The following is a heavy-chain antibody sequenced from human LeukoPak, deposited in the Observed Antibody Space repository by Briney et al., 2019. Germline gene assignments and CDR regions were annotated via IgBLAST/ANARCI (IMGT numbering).Heavy chain of an antibody. Sequence: SETLSLTCTVSGGSISSSTYYWGWIRQPPGKGPEWIGSIYYSGSTYYNPSLKSRVTISVDTSRNQFSLKLSSVTAADTAVYYCARRSIAVYYFDYWGQGTLVTVSS. CDR1: GGSISSSTYY. D-gene: IGHD6-19*01. CDR2: IYYSGST. V-gene: IGHV4-39*01. J-gene: IGHJ4*02. CDR3: ARRSIAVYYFDY.